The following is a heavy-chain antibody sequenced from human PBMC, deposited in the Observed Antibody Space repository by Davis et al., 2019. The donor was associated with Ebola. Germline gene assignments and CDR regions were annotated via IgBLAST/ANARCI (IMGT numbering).Heavy chain of an antibody. CDR2: IYSGGST. D-gene: IGHD4-17*01. J-gene: IGHJ4*02. Sequence: GESLKISCAASGFTVSSNYISWVRQAPGKGLEWVSVIYSGGSTYYADSVKGRFTISRDNSKNTLYLQINSLRAEDTAVYYCARSYYGATTGFDYWGQGTLVTVSS. CDR3: ARSYYGATTGFDY. CDR1: GFTVSSNY. V-gene: IGHV3-53*01.